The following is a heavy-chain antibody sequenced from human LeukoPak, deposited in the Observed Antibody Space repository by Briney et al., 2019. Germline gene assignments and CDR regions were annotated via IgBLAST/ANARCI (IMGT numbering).Heavy chain of an antibody. CDR2: ITTGGPNT. J-gene: IGHJ4*02. CDR1: GFTFSSYT. CDR3: AKDGGLWVSAHWGDS. V-gene: IGHV3-23*01. D-gene: IGHD7-27*01. Sequence: TGGSLRLSCTASGFTFSSYTMSWVRQAPGMGLKWVSTITTGGPNTYYADPVKGRFTVSRDDSKNTLYLQMNSLRAEDTAVYYCAKDGGLWVSAHWGDSWGRGTLVTVSS.